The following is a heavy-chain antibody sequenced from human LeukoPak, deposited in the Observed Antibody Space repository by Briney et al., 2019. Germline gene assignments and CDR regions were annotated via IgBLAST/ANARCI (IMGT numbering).Heavy chain of an antibody. V-gene: IGHV3-53*01. D-gene: IGHD5-18*01. CDR1: GFTVSSKY. CDR3: VGEAGIQLY. J-gene: IGHJ4*02. CDR2: IYSGGDT. Sequence: GGSLRLSCAVSGFTVSSKYMSWVRQAPGKGLEWVSVIYSGGDTYYADSVKGRFTISRDNSKNTLYLQMNSLRAEGTAVYYCVGEAGIQLYWGQGTLVTVSS.